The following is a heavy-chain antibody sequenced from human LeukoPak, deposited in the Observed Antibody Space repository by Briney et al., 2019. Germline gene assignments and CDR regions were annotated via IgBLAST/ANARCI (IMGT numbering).Heavy chain of an antibody. CDR2: INGDGSST. CDR1: GFTFSRYW. CDR3: IRDYGAVGTTNAFDI. D-gene: IGHD1-14*01. V-gene: IGHV3-74*01. J-gene: IGHJ3*02. Sequence: GGSLRLSCAASGFTFSRYWMHWVRQAPGEGLVWVSRINGDGSSTSYADFVKGRFTISRDNAKNTLYLQMNSLRVEDTAVYYCIRDYGAVGTTNAFDIWGQGTMVTVFS.